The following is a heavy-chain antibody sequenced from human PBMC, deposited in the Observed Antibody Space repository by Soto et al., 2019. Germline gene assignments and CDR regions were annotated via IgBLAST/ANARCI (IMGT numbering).Heavy chain of an antibody. CDR2: ISFDGTTD. J-gene: IGHJ6*02. V-gene: IGHV3-30-3*01. CDR1: GFTFNNYN. D-gene: IGHD2-2*02. Sequence: SLRLSCVASGFTFNNYNLHWVRQAPGNSLESVAVISFDGTTDYYADSVKGRFTVSRDNFKNTLSLQMDNLRPEDTAVYYCARDNRDCSSFNCYNPGRVFGFDVCGQGTTVTVSS. CDR3: ARDNRDCSSFNCYNPGRVFGFDV.